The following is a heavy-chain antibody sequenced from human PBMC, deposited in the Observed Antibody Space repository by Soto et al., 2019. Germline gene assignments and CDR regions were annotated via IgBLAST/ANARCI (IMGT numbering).Heavy chain of an antibody. CDR3: AGYGRGYFSRGYFDF. D-gene: IGHD3-22*01. CDR2: ITYAAST. J-gene: IGHJ4*02. V-gene: IGHV4-34*01. Sequence: SETLSLTCAVYGGSFSGYYWTWIRQPPGKGLEWVGDITYAASTKYNPSLESRVTISLDTSKKQFSLRLTPVTAADAAVYFCAGYGRGYFSRGYFDFWGQGTLVTVSS. CDR1: GGSFSGYY.